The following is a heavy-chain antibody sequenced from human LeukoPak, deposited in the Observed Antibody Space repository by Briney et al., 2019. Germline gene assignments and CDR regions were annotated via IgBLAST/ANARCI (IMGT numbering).Heavy chain of an antibody. V-gene: IGHV3-7*01. D-gene: IGHD6-19*01. CDR3: ARGPSSAWSLGY. CDR2: IKQDGSEK. CDR1: GFAFSSYW. J-gene: IGHJ4*02. Sequence: PGGSLRLSCAASGFAFSSYWMSWVRQAPGKGLEWVANIKQDGSEKYYVDSVKGRFTISRDNAKNSLYLQMNSLRAEDTAIYYCARGPSSAWSLGYWGQGTLVTVSS.